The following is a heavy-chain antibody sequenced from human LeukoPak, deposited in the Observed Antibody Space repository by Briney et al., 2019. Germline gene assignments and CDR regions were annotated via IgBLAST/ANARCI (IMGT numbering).Heavy chain of an antibody. J-gene: IGHJ5*02. D-gene: IGHD5-12*01. V-gene: IGHV1-24*01. CDR2: FDPEDGET. CDR1: GYTLTELS. CDR3: ATLEWLRLGPLVWNWFDP. Sequence: ASVKVSCKVSGYTLTELSMHWVRQAPGKGLEWMGGFDPEDGETIYAQKFQGRVTMTEDTSTDTAYTELSSLRSEDTAVYYCATLEWLRLGPLVWNWFDPWGQGTLVTVSS.